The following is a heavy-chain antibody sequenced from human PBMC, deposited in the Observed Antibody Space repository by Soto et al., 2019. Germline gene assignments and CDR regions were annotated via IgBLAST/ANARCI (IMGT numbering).Heavy chain of an antibody. CDR3: ASAHYHYSSGWWPFDY. CDR2: IWYDGSNK. Sequence: GSLRLSCAASGFTFSSYGMHWVRQAPGKGLEWVAVIWYDGSNKYYADSVKGRFTISRDNSKNTLYLQMNSLRAEDTAVYYCASAHYHYSSGWWPFDYWGQGTLVTVSS. V-gene: IGHV3-33*01. D-gene: IGHD6-19*01. CDR1: GFTFSSYG. J-gene: IGHJ4*02.